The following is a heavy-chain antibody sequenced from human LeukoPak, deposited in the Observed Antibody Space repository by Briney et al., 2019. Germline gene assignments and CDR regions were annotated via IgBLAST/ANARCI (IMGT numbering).Heavy chain of an antibody. J-gene: IGHJ4*02. CDR1: GGSISSSSYY. D-gene: IGHD3/OR15-3a*01. CDR3: ARQTGSGLFILP. CDR2: IYYSGST. Sequence: SETLSLTCTVSGGSISSSSYYWGWIRQPPGKGLKWIGSIYYSGSTYYNPSLKSRVTISVDTSKNRFSLKLTSVTAADTAVYYCARQTGSGLFILPGGQGTLVTVSS. V-gene: IGHV4-39*01.